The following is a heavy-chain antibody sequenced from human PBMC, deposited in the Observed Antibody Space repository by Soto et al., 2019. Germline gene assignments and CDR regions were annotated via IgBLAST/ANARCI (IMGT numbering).Heavy chain of an antibody. CDR3: ARVSFKGYSYGWDY. CDR2: ISSSSSYT. CDR1: GFTFSDYY. J-gene: IGHJ4*02. D-gene: IGHD5-18*01. V-gene: IGHV3-11*06. Sequence: GGSLRLSCAASGFTFSDYYMSWIRQAPGKGLEWVSYISSSSSYTNYADSVKGRFTISRDNAKNSLYLQMNSLRAEDTAVYYCARVSFKGYSYGWDYWGQGTLVTVSS.